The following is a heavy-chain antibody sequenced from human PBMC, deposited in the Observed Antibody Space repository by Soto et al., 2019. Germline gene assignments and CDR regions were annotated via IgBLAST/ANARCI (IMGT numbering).Heavy chain of an antibody. Sequence: PSETLSLTCTVSAGSISSNYWNWIRQAPGKGLEWIGLIHHSGSTNYNPSLKSRGTISLDTSKNQLFLKLSSVTAADTAVYYCTIGAGWTTDYWGQGTLVTVSS. V-gene: IGHV4-59*01. CDR1: AGSISSNY. CDR3: TIGAGWTTDY. D-gene: IGHD6-19*01. J-gene: IGHJ4*02. CDR2: IHHSGST.